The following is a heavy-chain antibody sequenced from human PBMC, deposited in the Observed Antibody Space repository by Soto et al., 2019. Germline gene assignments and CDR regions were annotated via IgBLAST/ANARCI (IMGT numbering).Heavy chain of an antibody. CDR1: GYTFTSYG. D-gene: IGHD1-7*01. V-gene: IGHV1-18*01. Sequence: AASVKVSCKASGYTFTSYGISWVRQAPGQGLEWMGWISAYNGNTNYAQKLQGRVTMTTDTSTSTAYMELRSLRSDDTAVYYCARRTGTKVRAYYYGMDVWGQGTTVTVSS. CDR3: ARRTGTKVRAYYYGMDV. J-gene: IGHJ6*02. CDR2: ISAYNGNT.